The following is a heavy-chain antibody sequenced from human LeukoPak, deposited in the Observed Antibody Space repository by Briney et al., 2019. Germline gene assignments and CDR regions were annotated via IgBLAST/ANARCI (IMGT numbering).Heavy chain of an antibody. CDR1: GYTFTDYY. CDR3: ARDDSGDAYNAFDY. V-gene: IGHV1-2*02. Sequence: GASVKVTCKASGYTFTDYYIHWVRQAPGQGLEWMGWINPNSGATSYAQKFQGRVTMTADTSISSVYMELSRLISDDTAVYYSARDDSGDAYNAFDYWGQGTLVTVSS. D-gene: IGHD5-24*01. CDR2: INPNSGAT. J-gene: IGHJ4*02.